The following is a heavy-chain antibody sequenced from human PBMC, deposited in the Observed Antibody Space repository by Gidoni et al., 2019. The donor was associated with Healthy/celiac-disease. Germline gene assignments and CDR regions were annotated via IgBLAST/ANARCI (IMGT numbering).Heavy chain of an antibody. CDR1: GFTFSSYA. D-gene: IGHD1-26*01. CDR3: ARAGWELLGFDDY. V-gene: IGHV3-30-3*01. CDR2: ISYDGSNK. J-gene: IGHJ4*02. Sequence: QVQLVESGGGVVQPGRSLRLSCAASGFTFSSYAMHWVRQAPGKGLEWVAVISYDGSNKYYADSVKGRFTISRDNSKNTLYLQMNSLRAEDTAVYYCARAGWELLGFDDYWGQGTLVTVSS.